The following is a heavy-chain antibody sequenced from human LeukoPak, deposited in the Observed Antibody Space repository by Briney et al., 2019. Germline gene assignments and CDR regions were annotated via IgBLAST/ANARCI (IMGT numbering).Heavy chain of an antibody. D-gene: IGHD3-22*01. CDR1: GFTFSSYG. CDR3: ARGSTTYYYDSSGYYGDY. CDR2: IRYDGSNK. J-gene: IGHJ4*02. Sequence: PGGSLRLSCAASGFTFSSYGMHWVRQAPGKGLEWVAFIRYDGSNKYYADSVKGRFTISRDNSKNTLYLQMNSLRAEDTAVYYCARGSTTYYYDSSGYYGDYWGQGTLVTVSS. V-gene: IGHV3-30*02.